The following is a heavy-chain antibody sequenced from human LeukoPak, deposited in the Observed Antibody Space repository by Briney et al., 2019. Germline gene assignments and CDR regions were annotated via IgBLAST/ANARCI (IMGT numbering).Heavy chain of an antibody. J-gene: IGHJ4*02. CDR3: ARQSIAVAGTVDY. Sequence: WVRQPPGKGLEWIGSIYYSGSTYYNPSLKSRVTISVDTSKNQFSLKLSSVTAADTAVYYCARQSIAVAGTVDYWGQGTLVTVSS. V-gene: IGHV4-39*01. CDR2: IYYSGST. D-gene: IGHD6-19*01.